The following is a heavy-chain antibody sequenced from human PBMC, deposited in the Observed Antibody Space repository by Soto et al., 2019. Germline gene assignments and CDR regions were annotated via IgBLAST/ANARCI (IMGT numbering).Heavy chain of an antibody. Sequence: QVQLVQSGAEVKKPGSSVKVSCKASGGTFSSYAITWVRQAPGQGLEWMGGIIPIFGTANYAQKFQARVTFTTDESTSTAYMELSSLRSEDTAGYYCARDRGPSSGYYPYWFDPWGQGTLVTVSS. CDR3: ARDRGPSSGYYPYWFDP. CDR1: GGTFSSYA. D-gene: IGHD3-22*01. CDR2: IIPIFGTA. J-gene: IGHJ5*02. V-gene: IGHV1-69*05.